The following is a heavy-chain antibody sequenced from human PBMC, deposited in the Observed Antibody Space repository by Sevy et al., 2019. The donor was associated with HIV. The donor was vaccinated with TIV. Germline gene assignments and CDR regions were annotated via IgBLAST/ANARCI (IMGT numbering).Heavy chain of an antibody. Sequence: SETLSLTCAVYGGSFSDYSWSWIRQPPGKGLEWIVEINHSGSTNYNPSLKSRVTISVDTSKNQFSLKLSSVTAADTAVYYCARWRGTRITMIVVVVTGYFDYWGQGTLVTVSS. V-gene: IGHV4-34*01. CDR1: GGSFSDYS. D-gene: IGHD3-22*01. J-gene: IGHJ4*02. CDR3: ARWRGTRITMIVVVVTGYFDY. CDR2: INHSGST.